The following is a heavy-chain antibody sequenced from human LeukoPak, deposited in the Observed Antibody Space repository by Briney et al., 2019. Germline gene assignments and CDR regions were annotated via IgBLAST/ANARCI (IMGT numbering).Heavy chain of an antibody. V-gene: IGHV3-53*01. Sequence: PGGSLRLSCAASGFTVSSNYMTWVRQAPGKGLEWVSVIYSGGTTYYADSVKGRFTISRDNSKNTLYLQMNSLRAEDTAVYYCARDSENCGGDCLDYWGQGTLVTVSS. D-gene: IGHD2-21*02. J-gene: IGHJ4*02. CDR2: IYSGGTT. CDR1: GFTVSSNY. CDR3: ARDSENCGGDCLDY.